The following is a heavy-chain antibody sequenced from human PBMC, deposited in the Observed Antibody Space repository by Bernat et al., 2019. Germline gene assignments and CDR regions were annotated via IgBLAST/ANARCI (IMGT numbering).Heavy chain of an antibody. D-gene: IGHD3-10*01. CDR3: ARDMVRGVNIDWSRLHELDS. J-gene: IGHJ4*02. V-gene: IGHV3-33*01. CDR2: IWHDGTNR. Sequence: QVQLVESGGGVVQPGRSLILSCAAPGFTFSNYGMHWVRQAPGKGLEWVAFIWHDGTNRYFADSVKGRFIISRDNSMDTLFLQMNRLRAEDTGVYYCARDMVRGVNIDWSRLHELDSWGLGSLVTVSS. CDR1: GFTFSNYG.